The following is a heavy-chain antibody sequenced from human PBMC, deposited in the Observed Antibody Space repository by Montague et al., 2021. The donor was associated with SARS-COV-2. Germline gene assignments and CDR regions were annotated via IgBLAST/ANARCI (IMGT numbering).Heavy chain of an antibody. Sequence: PALVKPTQTLTLTCTLSGFSLSTSGMCVSWIRQPPGKALEWLARIDWDDDKYYSTSLKTRLTISKDTSKNQVVLTMTNMDPVDTATYYCARTAGTGYTGYYYYAMDVWGQGTTVTVSS. CDR3: ARTAGTGYTGYYYYAMDV. J-gene: IGHJ6*02. CDR1: GFSLSTSGMC. CDR2: IDWDDDK. V-gene: IGHV2-70*11. D-gene: IGHD3/OR15-3a*01.